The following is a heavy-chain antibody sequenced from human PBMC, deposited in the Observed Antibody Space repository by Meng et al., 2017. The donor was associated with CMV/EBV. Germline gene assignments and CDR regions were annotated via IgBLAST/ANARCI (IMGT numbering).Heavy chain of an antibody. CDR2: IYSGGST. CDR1: GFTVSSNY. Sequence: GGSLRLSCAASGFTVSSNYMSWVRQAPGKGLEWVSVIYSGGSTYYADSVKGRFTISRDNSKNTLYLQMNSLRAEDTAVYYCARENYCSSTSCPDYYYGMDVWGQGTTVTVSS. V-gene: IGHV3-53*01. D-gene: IGHD2-2*01. J-gene: IGHJ6*02. CDR3: ARENYCSSTSCPDYYYGMDV.